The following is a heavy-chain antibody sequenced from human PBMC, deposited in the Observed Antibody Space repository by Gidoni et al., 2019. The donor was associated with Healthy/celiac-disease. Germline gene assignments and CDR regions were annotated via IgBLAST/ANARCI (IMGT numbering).Heavy chain of an antibody. CDR2: IIPILGIA. CDR1: GGTFSSYT. Sequence: QVQLEQSGAEVKKPGSSVKVSCQASGGTFSSYTISWVRQAPGQGLEWMGRIIPILGIANYAQKFQGRVTITADKSTSTAYRELSSLRSEDTAVYYCAREVNMGFGELGNPNWFDPWGQGTLVTVSS. V-gene: IGHV1-69*08. CDR3: AREVNMGFGELGNPNWFDP. J-gene: IGHJ5*02. D-gene: IGHD3-10*01.